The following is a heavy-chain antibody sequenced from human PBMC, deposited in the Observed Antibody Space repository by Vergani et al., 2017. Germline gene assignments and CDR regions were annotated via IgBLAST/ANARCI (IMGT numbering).Heavy chain of an antibody. Sequence: QLQLQESGPGLVKPSETLSLTCTVSGGSISSSSYYWGWIRQPPGKGLEWIGSIYYSGSTYYNPSLKSRVTISVDTSKNQFSLKLSSVTAADTAVYYCARSSCLGCKGRAYDYWGQGTLVTVSS. D-gene: IGHD3-10*01. CDR1: GGSISSSSYY. J-gene: IGHJ4*02. CDR2: IYYSGST. CDR3: ARSSCLGCKGRAYDY. V-gene: IGHV4-39*07.